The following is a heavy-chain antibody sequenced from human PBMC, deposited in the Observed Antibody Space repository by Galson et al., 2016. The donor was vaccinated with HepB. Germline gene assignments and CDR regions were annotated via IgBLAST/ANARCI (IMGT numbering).Heavy chain of an antibody. CDR1: GYTFTRFG. CDR3: ARDGGGNLWRGFGVYDYYIDV. CDR2: ISAYNGNT. V-gene: IGHV1-18*04. Sequence: SVKVSCKASGYTFTRFGISWVRQAPGQGLEWMGWISAYNGNTNYAQNVQGRVTMTTDTSTSTAYMELRSLRSDDTAVYYCARDGGGNLWRGFGVYDYYIDVWGKGTPVTVSS. D-gene: IGHD3-3*01. J-gene: IGHJ6*03.